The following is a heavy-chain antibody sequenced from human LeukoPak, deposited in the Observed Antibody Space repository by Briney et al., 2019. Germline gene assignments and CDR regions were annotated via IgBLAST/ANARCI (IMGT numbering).Heavy chain of an antibody. CDR1: GGSVSSSNW. D-gene: IGHD6-13*01. CDR3: ARVRVAAHYDY. Sequence: SETLSLTCTVSGGSVSSSNWWSWVRQPPGKGLEWIGEIYHSGSTNYNPSLKSRVTISVDKSKNQFSLKLSSVTAADTAVYYCARVRVAAHYDYWGQGTLVTVSS. J-gene: IGHJ4*02. V-gene: IGHV4-4*02. CDR2: IYHSGST.